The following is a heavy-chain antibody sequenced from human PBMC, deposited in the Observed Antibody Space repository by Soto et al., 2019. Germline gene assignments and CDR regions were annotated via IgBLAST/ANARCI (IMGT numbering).Heavy chain of an antibody. J-gene: IGHJ6*02. D-gene: IGHD1-1*01. CDR1: GYTFTSYA. Sequence: GASVKVSCKASGYTFTSYAMHWVRQAPGQRLEWMGWINAGNGNTKYSQKFQGRVTITRDTSASTAYMELSSLRSEDTAVYYCARDNESTAGPLYYYYGMDVWGQGTTVTVS. CDR2: INAGNGNT. CDR3: ARDNESTAGPLYYYYGMDV. V-gene: IGHV1-3*01.